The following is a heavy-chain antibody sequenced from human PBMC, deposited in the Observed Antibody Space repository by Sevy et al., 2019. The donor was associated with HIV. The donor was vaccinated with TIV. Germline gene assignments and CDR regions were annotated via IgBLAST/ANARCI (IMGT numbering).Heavy chain of an antibody. D-gene: IGHD3-10*01. J-gene: IGHJ4*02. CDR1: GFTFSSYA. CDR2: ISYDGSNK. V-gene: IGHV3-30*04. CDR3: AREGDYYGSGSPHFDY. Sequence: GGSLRLSCAASGFTFSSYAMHWVRQAPGKGLEWVAVISYDGSNKYYADSVKGRFTISRDNSKNTLYLQMNSLRAEDTAVYYRAREGDYYGSGSPHFDYWGQGTLVTVSS.